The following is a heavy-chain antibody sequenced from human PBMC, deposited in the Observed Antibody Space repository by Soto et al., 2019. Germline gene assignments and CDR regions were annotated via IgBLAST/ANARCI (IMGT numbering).Heavy chain of an antibody. CDR1: GYTFSNYD. CDR2: MNPTSGYT. Sequence: QVQLVQSGAEVKKPGTSVRISCKTSGYTFSNYDINWVRQAAGQGLEWMGWMNPTSGYTGSARNFQGRVTMTRDTSMTTAYMELSSLRSEDTAMYYCARVMGSVDFWGQGTLVTVSS. D-gene: IGHD1-26*01. V-gene: IGHV1-8*01. CDR3: ARVMGSVDF. J-gene: IGHJ4*02.